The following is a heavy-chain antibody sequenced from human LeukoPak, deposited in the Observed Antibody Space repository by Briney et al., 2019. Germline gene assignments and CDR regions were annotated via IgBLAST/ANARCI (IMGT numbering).Heavy chain of an antibody. V-gene: IGHV3-53*01. J-gene: IGHJ5*01. CDR3: ARVAVSGPTGWFDS. CDR1: GFSVSSNY. Sequence: GGSLRLSCAASGFSVSSNYMSWVRQAPGKGLEWVSVISSGGYTNYADSVKGRFTISRDNVDNVVYLEMNSLGAEDTATYYCARVAVSGPTGWFDSWGQGTLVIVSS. D-gene: IGHD2-8*02. CDR2: ISSGGYT.